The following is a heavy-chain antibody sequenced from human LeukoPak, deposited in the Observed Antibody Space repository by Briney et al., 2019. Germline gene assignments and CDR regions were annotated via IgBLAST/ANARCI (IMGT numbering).Heavy chain of an antibody. Sequence: PGGSLRLSCAASGFTFSSYAMSWVRQAPGQGLEWVSAISGSGGSTYYADSVKGRFTISRDNSKNTLYLQMNSQRAEDTAVYYCARIPLGVVYNWFDPWGQGTLVTVSS. CDR3: ARIPLGVVYNWFDP. D-gene: IGHD5-18*01. J-gene: IGHJ5*02. V-gene: IGHV3-23*01. CDR2: ISGSGGST. CDR1: GFTFSSYA.